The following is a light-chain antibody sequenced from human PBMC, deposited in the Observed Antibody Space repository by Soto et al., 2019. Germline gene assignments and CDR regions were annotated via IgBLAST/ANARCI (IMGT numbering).Light chain of an antibody. CDR1: SSDVGRYNY. Sequence: QSALTQPSSVSGSPGQSVTISCTGTSSDVGRYNYVSWYQQHPGKAPKLMIYDVSERPSGVPGRFSGSKPGNAASLTISGLQAEDEADYYCCSYAGGLFVFGTGTKLTVL. CDR3: CSYAGGLFV. V-gene: IGLV2-11*01. CDR2: DVS. J-gene: IGLJ1*01.